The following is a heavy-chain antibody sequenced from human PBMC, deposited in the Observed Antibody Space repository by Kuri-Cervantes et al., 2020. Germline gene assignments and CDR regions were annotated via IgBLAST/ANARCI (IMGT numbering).Heavy chain of an antibody. J-gene: IGHJ6*02. V-gene: IGHV1-69*02. Sequence: SVKVSCKASGGTFSSYTISWVRQAPGQGLEWMGRIIPILGIANYAQKFQGRVTITADKSTSTAYMELRSLRSDDTAVYYCASGIDTAMVGPPFGMDVWGQGTTVTVSS. CDR2: IIPILGIA. CDR3: ASGIDTAMVGPPFGMDV. D-gene: IGHD5-18*01. CDR1: GGTFSSYT.